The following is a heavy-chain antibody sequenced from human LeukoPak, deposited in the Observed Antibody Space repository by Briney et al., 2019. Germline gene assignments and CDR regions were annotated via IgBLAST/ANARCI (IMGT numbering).Heavy chain of an antibody. CDR3: ARVRQWLVNGVLDY. J-gene: IGHJ4*02. D-gene: IGHD6-19*01. V-gene: IGHV4-39*07. CDR2: INHSGST. Sequence: SETLSLTCTVSGGSISSSSYYWGWIRQPPGKGLEWIGEINHSGSTNYNPSLKSRVTISVDTSKNQFSLKLSSVTAADTAVYYCARVRQWLVNGVLDYWGQGTLVTVSS. CDR1: GGSISSSSYY.